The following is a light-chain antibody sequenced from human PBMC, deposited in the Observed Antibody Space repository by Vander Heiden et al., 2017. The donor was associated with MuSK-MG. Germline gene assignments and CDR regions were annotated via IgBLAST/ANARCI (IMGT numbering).Light chain of an antibody. V-gene: IGLV1-44*01. CDR2: NNN. Sequence: QSVLTQPPSASGTPGQRVTISCSGSTSNIGSNTVHWYQQLPGTAPKLLIYNNNQRPSGVPDRFSASKSDTSASLAISGLQSEDEASYYCAAWDDSLNGLGFGTETRVSGL. J-gene: IGLJ1*01. CDR1: TSNIGSNT. CDR3: AAWDDSLNGLG.